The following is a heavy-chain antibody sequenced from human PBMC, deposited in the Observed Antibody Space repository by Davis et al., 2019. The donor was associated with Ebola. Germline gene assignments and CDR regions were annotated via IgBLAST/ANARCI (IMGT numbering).Heavy chain of an antibody. CDR3: ARDVSGGRGAFDI. D-gene: IGHD1-26*01. Sequence: GESLKISCAASGFTFSNYWMHWVRQAPGKGLVWVSRINSDGSNTSYADSVKGRFTISRDNAKNTLFLQMNSLRAEDTAVYYCARDVSGGRGAFDIWGQGTMVTVSS. CDR1: GFTFSNYW. V-gene: IGHV3-74*01. J-gene: IGHJ3*02. CDR2: INSDGSNT.